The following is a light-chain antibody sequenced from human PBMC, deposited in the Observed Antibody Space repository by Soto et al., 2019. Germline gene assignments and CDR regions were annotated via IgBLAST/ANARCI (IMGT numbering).Light chain of an antibody. Sequence: QLVLTQSSSASASLGSSVKLTCTLSSGHSSYIIAWHQQQPGKAPRYLMKLEDTGIYNKGSDVPDRFSGSSSGADRYLTITNLLFEDEADYYCETSSRNSVVFGGGTK. CDR1: SGHSSYI. CDR3: ETSSRNSVV. J-gene: IGLJ2*01. CDR2: LEDTGIY. V-gene: IGLV4-60*02.